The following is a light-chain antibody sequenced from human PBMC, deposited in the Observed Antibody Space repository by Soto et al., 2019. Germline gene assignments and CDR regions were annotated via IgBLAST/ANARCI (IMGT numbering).Light chain of an antibody. Sequence: DIVMTQSPPSLPVTPGEPASISCRPSQSLQHRNEFHFLDRYLQKPGQPPQLLTYLAPNRASGFPDRFSGSGSGSDFTLRISRVETEDVGVYYGMQALQSPPAFGQGTKVEIK. CDR2: LAP. CDR3: MQALQSPPA. CDR1: QSLQHRNEFHF. J-gene: IGKJ1*01. V-gene: IGKV2-28*01.